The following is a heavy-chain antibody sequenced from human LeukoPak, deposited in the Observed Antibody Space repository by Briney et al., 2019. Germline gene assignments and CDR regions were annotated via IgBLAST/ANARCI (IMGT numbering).Heavy chain of an antibody. D-gene: IGHD2-21*02. CDR1: GFTFSNAW. V-gene: IGHV3-9*01. Sequence: GGSLRLSCAASGFTFSNAWMSWVRQAPGKGLEWVSGISYNSDTIAYADSVKGRFTISRDNAKNSLYLQMNSLRAEDTALYYCAKDYCGGDCYSGWYFDLWGRGTLVTVSS. CDR3: AKDYCGGDCYSGWYFDL. J-gene: IGHJ2*01. CDR2: ISYNSDTI.